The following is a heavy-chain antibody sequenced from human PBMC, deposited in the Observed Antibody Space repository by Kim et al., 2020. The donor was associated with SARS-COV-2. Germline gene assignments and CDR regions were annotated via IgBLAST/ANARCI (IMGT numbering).Heavy chain of an antibody. V-gene: IGHV3-66*01. CDR2: IHSGGST. J-gene: IGHJ3*01. Sequence: GGSLRLSCAASGFIVNTHYMSWVRQAPGKGLEWVSVIHSGGSTYYADSVKGRFTISRDNSKNTLDLQMKSLRAGDTAVYYCARVSYHFDSSGFWTNDAF. CDR1: GFIVNTHY. D-gene: IGHD3-22*01. CDR3: ARVSYHFDSSGFWTNDAF.